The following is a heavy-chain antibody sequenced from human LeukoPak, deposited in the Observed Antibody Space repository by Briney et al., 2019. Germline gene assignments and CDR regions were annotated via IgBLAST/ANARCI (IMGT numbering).Heavy chain of an antibody. V-gene: IGHV3-30*04. Sequence: GGSLRLSCAASGFTFSSYAMHWVRQAPGKGLEWVAVISYDGSNKYYADSVRGRFTISRDNSKNTLYLQMNSLRAEDTAVYYCAILTGYYAFDYWGQGTLVTVSS. CDR3: AILTGYYAFDY. CDR1: GFTFSSYA. D-gene: IGHD3-9*01. CDR2: ISYDGSNK. J-gene: IGHJ4*02.